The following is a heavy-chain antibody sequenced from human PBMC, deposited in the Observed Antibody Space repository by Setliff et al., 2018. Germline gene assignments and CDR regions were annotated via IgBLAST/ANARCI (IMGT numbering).Heavy chain of an antibody. CDR3: ARRDGDFDY. CDR2: IYYSGST. J-gene: IGHJ4*02. D-gene: IGHD4-17*01. V-gene: IGHV4-39*01. CDR1: GGSISSSSYY. Sequence: ASETLSLTCTVSGGSISSSSYYWGWIRQPPGKGLEWIGSIYYSGSTYYNPSLKSRVTISVDTSKNQFSLKLSSVTAADTAVYYCARRDGDFDYWGQGTLVTVSS.